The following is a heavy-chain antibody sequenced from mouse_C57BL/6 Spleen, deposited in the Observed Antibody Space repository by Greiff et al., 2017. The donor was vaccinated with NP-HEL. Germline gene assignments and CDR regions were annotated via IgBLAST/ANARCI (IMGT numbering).Heavy chain of an antibody. J-gene: IGHJ3*01. CDR1: GYSITSGYY. D-gene: IGHD3-2*01. Sequence: EVQLKESGPGLVKPSQSLSLTCSVTGYSITSGYYWNWIRQFPGNKLEWMGYISYDGSNNYNPSLKNRISITRDTSKNQFFLKLNSVTTEDTATYYCARALRHAWFAYWGQGTLVTVSA. V-gene: IGHV3-6*01. CDR3: ARALRHAWFAY. CDR2: ISYDGSN.